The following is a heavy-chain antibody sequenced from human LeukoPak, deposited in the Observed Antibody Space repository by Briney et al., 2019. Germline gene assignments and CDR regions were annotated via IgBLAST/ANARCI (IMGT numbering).Heavy chain of an antibody. CDR2: ITWNGGST. Sequence: GGSLRPSCAASGFTFDDFGMSWVRQVPGKGLEWVSGITWNGGSTGYAASVKGRFTISRDNAKNSLYLQMNSLRAEDTALYHCAKTNSGSGSYHGWFDPWGQGTLVTVSS. D-gene: IGHD3-10*01. J-gene: IGHJ5*02. CDR3: AKTNSGSGSYHGWFDP. V-gene: IGHV3-20*01. CDR1: GFTFDDFG.